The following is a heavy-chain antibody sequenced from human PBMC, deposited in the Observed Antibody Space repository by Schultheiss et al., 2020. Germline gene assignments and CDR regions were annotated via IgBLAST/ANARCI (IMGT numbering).Heavy chain of an antibody. Sequence: SETLSLTCAVYGGSFSGYYWSWIRQPPGKGLEWIGEIKHSGSTNYNPSLKSRVTISVDTSKNQFSLKLSSVTAADTAVYYCARFSGWYYYYYYMDVWGKGTTVTVSS. CDR3: ARFSGWYYYYYYMDV. V-gene: IGHV4-34*01. J-gene: IGHJ6*03. CDR2: IKHSGST. CDR1: GGSFSGYY. D-gene: IGHD6-19*01.